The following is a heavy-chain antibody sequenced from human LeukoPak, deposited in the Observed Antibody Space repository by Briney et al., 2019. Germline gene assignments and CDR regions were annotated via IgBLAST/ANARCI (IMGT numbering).Heavy chain of an antibody. Sequence: PGRSLRLSCAASGFTFSSYGMHWVRQAPGKGLEWVAVIWYDGSNKYYADSVKGRSTISRDNSKNTLYLQMNSLRAEDTAVYYCARGGWSVAPVTFDIWGQGTLVTVSS. CDR3: ARGGWSVAPVTFDI. V-gene: IGHV3-33*01. CDR2: IWYDGSNK. CDR1: GFTFSSYG. J-gene: IGHJ3*02. D-gene: IGHD6-19*01.